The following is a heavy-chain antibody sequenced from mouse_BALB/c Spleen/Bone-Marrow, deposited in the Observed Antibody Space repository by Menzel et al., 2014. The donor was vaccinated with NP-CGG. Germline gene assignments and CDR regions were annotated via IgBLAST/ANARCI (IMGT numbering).Heavy chain of an antibody. CDR3: ARPLTGAYFDY. CDR1: GFTFSSYA. V-gene: IGHV5-6-5*01. Sequence: EVQGVESGGGLVKPGGSLKLSCAASGFTFSSYAMSWVRQTPEKRLEWVASISSGGSTYYPDSVKGRFTISRDNARNTLYLQMSSLRSEDTALYYCARPLTGAYFDYWGQGTTLTVSS. J-gene: IGHJ2*01. D-gene: IGHD4-1*01. CDR2: ISSGGST.